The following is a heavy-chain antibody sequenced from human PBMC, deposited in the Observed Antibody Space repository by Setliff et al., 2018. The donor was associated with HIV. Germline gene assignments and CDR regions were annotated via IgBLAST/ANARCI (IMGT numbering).Heavy chain of an antibody. CDR3: ARDLLGTWGG. V-gene: IGHV4-61*09. Sequence: SETLSLTCTVSGGSIYSGTYYWSWIRQPAGKGLEWIGHIYTSGSTNYNPSLKSRVTISVDTSKNQFSLKLSSVTAADTAVYYCARDLLGTWGGWGQGTPVTVSS. CDR2: IYTSGST. CDR1: GGSIYSGTYY. D-gene: IGHD3-16*01. J-gene: IGHJ4*02.